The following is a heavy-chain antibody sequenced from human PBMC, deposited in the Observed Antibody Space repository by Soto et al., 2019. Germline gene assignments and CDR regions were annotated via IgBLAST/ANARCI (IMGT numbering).Heavy chain of an antibody. CDR3: ASSGPYYDSSGYYGACDY. CDR2: IIPIFGTA. D-gene: IGHD3-22*01. V-gene: IGHV1-69*06. CDR1: GGTFSSYA. J-gene: IGHJ4*02. Sequence: ASVKVSCKASGGTFSSYAISWVRQAPGQRLEWMGGIIPIFGTANYAQKFQGRVTITADKSTSTAYMELSSLRSEDTAVYYCASSGPYYDSSGYYGACDYWGQGTLVTVSS.